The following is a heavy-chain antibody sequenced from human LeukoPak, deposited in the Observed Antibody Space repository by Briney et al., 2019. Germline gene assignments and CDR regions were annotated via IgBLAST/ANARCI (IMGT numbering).Heavy chain of an antibody. Sequence: GASVMVSCKASGYTFTGYYMHWVRQAPGQGLEWMGWINPNSGGTNYAQKFQGRVTMTRDTSISTAYMGLSRLRSDDTAVYYCARESDSSLTFIDYWGQGTLVTVSS. CDR2: INPNSGGT. D-gene: IGHD4-11*01. V-gene: IGHV1-2*02. CDR1: GYTFTGYY. J-gene: IGHJ4*02. CDR3: ARESDSSLTFIDY.